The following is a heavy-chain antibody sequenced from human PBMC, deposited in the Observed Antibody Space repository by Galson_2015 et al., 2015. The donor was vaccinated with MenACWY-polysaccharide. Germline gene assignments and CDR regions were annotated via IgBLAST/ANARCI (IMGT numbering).Heavy chain of an antibody. J-gene: IGHJ5*02. CDR2: IRYDGSNK. D-gene: IGHD2-15*01. V-gene: IGHV3-30*02. Sequence: SMRLSCAASGLTFSSYGMHWVRQAPAKRLEWVAFIRYDGSNKYYADSVRGRLTISRDNSKNNLYLQMNSLRAEDTAVDYRAKDRTGGYFSGGICHANWFDPWGQGTLVPVSS. CDR1: GLTFSSYG. CDR3: AKDRTGGYFSGGICHANWFDP.